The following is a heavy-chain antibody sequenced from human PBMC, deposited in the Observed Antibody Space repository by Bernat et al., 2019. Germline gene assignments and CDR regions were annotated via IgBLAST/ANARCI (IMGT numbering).Heavy chain of an antibody. V-gene: IGHV3-30*18. CDR3: AKDHYDCWSGYYGCDY. J-gene: IGHJ4*02. Sequence: QVQLVESGGGVVQPGRSLRLSCAASGFTFSSYGMHWVRQAPGKGLEWVAVISYDGSNKYYADSVKGRFTISRDNSKNTLYLQMNSLRAEDTAVYYCAKDHYDCWSGYYGCDYWGQGTLVTVSS. CDR2: ISYDGSNK. D-gene: IGHD3-3*01. CDR1: GFTFSSYG.